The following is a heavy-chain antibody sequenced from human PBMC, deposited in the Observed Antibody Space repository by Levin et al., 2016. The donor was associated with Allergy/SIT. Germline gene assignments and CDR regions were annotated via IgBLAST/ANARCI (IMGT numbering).Heavy chain of an antibody. CDR3: ARGVGLYHYDSTFH. V-gene: IGHV3-74*01. J-gene: IGHJ1*01. CDR2: INSDGSIT. CDR1: GFTFLSYW. D-gene: IGHD3-22*01. Sequence: GESLKISCAASGFTFLSYWMHWVRQAPGKGLVWVSRINSDGSITDYADSVKGRFTISRDSVTNTLYLQMNSLRAEDTAVYYCARGVGLYHYDSTFHWGQGTLVTVSS.